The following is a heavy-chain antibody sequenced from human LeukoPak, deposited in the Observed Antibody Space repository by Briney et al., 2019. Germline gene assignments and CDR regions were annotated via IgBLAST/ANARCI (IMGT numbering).Heavy chain of an antibody. J-gene: IGHJ4*02. CDR1: GGSFSGYY. Sequence: SETLSLTCAVYGGSFSGYYWSWIRQPPGKGLEWIGEINHSGSTNYNPSLKSRVTISVDTSKNQFSLKLSSVTAADTAVYYCARQGITMVRGVIIISSPFDYWGQGTLVTVSS. V-gene: IGHV4-34*01. CDR2: INHSGST. D-gene: IGHD3-10*01. CDR3: ARQGITMVRGVIIISSPFDY.